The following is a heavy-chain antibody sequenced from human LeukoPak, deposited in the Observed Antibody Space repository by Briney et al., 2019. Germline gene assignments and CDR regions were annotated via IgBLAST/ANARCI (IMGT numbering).Heavy chain of an antibody. CDR2: IKQDGSEK. V-gene: IGHV3-7*03. CDR1: GFTFSSYW. CDR3: AGGRDLRYFDWLPFTNDAFDI. D-gene: IGHD3-9*01. Sequence: PGGSLRLSCAASGFTFSSYWMSWVRQAPGKGLEWVANIKQDGSEKYYVDSVKGRFTISRDNAKNSLYLQMNSLRAEDTAVYYCAGGRDLRYFDWLPFTNDAFDIWGQGTMVTVSS. J-gene: IGHJ3*02.